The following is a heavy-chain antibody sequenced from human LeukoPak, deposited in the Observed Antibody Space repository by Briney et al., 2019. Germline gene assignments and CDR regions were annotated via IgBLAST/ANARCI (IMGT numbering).Heavy chain of an antibody. V-gene: IGHV4-59*12. D-gene: IGHD6-13*01. CDR2: IYYSGST. Sequence: SETLSLTCTVSGGSISSYYWSWIRQPPGKGLEWIGYIYYSGSTNYNPSLKSRVTISVDTSKNQFSLKLSSVTAADTAVYYCASALDSSSWYFDPWGQGTLVTVSS. CDR1: GGSISSYY. J-gene: IGHJ5*02. CDR3: ASALDSSSWYFDP.